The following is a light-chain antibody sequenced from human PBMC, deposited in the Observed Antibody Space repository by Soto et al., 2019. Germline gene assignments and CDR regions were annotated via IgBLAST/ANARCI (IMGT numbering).Light chain of an antibody. V-gene: IGKV1-39*01. CDR2: TSS. CDR1: QSIATY. CDR3: QQSYSMPYT. Sequence: DIQMTQSPSSLSASVGDRVSITCRASQSIATYLNWYQLKPGKAPNLLIYTSSSLQSGVPSRFSGSGSGTDFTLPISSLQPEDFATYYCQQSYSMPYTFGQGTKLEIK. J-gene: IGKJ2*01.